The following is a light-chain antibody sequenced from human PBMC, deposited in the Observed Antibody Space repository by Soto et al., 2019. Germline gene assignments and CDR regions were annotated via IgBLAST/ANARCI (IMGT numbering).Light chain of an antibody. CDR1: SGNIASNY. CDR3: QSYDSSHVV. V-gene: IGLV6-57*04. CDR2: EDN. Sequence: NFMLTQPHSVSESPGKTVTISCTRSSGNIASNYVQWYQQRPGSAPTTVIYEDNQRPSGVPDRFSGSIDSSSNSASLTISGLKTEEEADNYCQSYDSSHVVFGGGTELTVL. J-gene: IGLJ2*01.